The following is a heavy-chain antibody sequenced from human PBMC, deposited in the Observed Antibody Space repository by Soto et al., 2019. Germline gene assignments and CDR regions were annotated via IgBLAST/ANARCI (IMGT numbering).Heavy chain of an antibody. Sequence: PSETLSLTCAVYGGSFSGYYWSWIRQPPGKGLEWIGEINHSGSTNYNPSLKSRVTISVDTSKNQFSLKLSSVTAADTAVYYCARVGEGYCSSTSCYALDYYYYYMDVWGKGTTVTVSS. CDR2: INHSGST. CDR3: ARVGEGYCSSTSCYALDYYYYYMDV. V-gene: IGHV4-34*01. D-gene: IGHD2-2*01. J-gene: IGHJ6*03. CDR1: GGSFSGYY.